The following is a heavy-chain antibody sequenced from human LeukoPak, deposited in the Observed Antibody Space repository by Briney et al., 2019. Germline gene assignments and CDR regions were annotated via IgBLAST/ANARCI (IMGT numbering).Heavy chain of an antibody. CDR2: ISGSGGST. D-gene: IGHD3-22*01. CDR3: AKDISYDSSGYGFDY. Sequence: GGSLTLSCAASGFTFSSYAMSWVRKAPGEGLEGVTAISGSGGSTYYADSVKGRFTISRDNSKNTLYLQMNSLRAEDTAVYYCAKDISYDSSGYGFDYWGQGTLVTVSS. J-gene: IGHJ4*02. V-gene: IGHV3-23*01. CDR1: GFTFSSYA.